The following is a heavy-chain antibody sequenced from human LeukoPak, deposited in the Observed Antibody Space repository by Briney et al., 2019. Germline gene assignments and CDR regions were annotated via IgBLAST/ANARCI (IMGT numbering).Heavy chain of an antibody. J-gene: IGHJ6*03. CDR1: GFTLSSYS. V-gene: IGHV3-21*01. CDR2: ISSSSSYI. Sequence: SGGSLRLSCAAPGFTLSSYSMNWVRQAPGKGLEWVSFISSSSSYIYYADSLKGRFTISRDNAKNSLYLQMNSLRAEDTAVYHCARVISYGSGSPYYMDVWGKGTTVTISS. CDR3: ARVISYGSGSPYYMDV. D-gene: IGHD3-10*01.